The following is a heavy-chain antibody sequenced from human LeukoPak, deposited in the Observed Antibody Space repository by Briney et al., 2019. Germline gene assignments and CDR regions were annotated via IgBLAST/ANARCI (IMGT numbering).Heavy chain of an antibody. CDR1: GGSISSYY. J-gene: IGHJ6*02. Sequence: SETLSLTCTVSGGSISSYYWSWIRQPAGKGLEWIGRIYTSGSTNYNPSLKSRVTMSVDTSKNQFSLKLSSVTAADTAVYYCARGYNWNDGHYYYGMDVWGQGTTVTVSS. CDR2: IYTSGST. CDR3: ARGYNWNDGHYYYGMDV. D-gene: IGHD1-1*01. V-gene: IGHV4-4*07.